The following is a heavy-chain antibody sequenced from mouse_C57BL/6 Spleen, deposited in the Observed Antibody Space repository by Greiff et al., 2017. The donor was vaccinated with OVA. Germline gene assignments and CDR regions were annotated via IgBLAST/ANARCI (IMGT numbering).Heavy chain of an antibody. V-gene: IGHV1-26*01. Sequence: VQLQQSGPELVKPGASVKISCKASGYTFTDYYMNWVKQSHGKSLEWIGDINPNNGGTSYNQKFKGKATLTVDKSSSTAYMELRSLTSEDSAVYYCAKSSLFVDYWGQGTTLTISS. CDR3: AKSSLFVDY. J-gene: IGHJ2*01. CDR2: INPNNGGT. CDR1: GYTFTDYY.